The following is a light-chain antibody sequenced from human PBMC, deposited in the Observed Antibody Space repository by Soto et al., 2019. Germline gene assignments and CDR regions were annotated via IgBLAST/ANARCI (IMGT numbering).Light chain of an antibody. Sequence: QSVLTQPPSASRTPGQRVTISCSGSSSNIGSNTVNWDQQLPGTAPKLLIYSNNQRPSGVPDRFSGSKSGTSASLAISGLQSEDEADYYCAAWDDSLNAYYVFRTGTKLTVL. CDR3: AAWDDSLNAYYV. V-gene: IGLV1-44*01. CDR1: SSNIGSNT. J-gene: IGLJ1*01. CDR2: SNN.